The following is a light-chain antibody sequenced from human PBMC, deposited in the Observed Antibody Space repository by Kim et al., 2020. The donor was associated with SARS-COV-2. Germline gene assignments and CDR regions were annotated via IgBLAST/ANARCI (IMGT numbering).Light chain of an antibody. V-gene: IGKV1-16*02. CDR3: QHYYTYPIT. Sequence: DIQMTQSPSSLSAFVEDRVTISCRASQGIGQKLAWFQHKPGKAPKLLIFGAYTLQSGVPSKFRGSGSGTDFSLSITSLQPEDSATYYCQHYYTYPITFGQGTRLEIK. CDR1: QGIGQK. J-gene: IGKJ5*01. CDR2: GAY.